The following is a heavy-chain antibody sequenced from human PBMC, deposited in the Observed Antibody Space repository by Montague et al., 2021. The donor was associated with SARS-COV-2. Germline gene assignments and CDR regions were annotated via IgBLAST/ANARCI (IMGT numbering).Heavy chain of an antibody. J-gene: IGHJ4*02. Sequence: TLSLTCTVSGCSISSGIYYWSWTPQPAGKGMEGLGCMSISWITNHNPSHKSRVTISVDTPQNQFSLKLSSVTASDTAVYYCARDIAVAGLFDYWGQGTLITVSS. CDR1: GCSISSGIYY. V-gene: IGHV4-61*02. CDR2: MSISWIT. CDR3: ARDIAVAGLFDY. D-gene: IGHD6-19*01.